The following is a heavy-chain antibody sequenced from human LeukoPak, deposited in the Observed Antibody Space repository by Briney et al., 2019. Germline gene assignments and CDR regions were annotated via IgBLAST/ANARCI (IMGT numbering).Heavy chain of an antibody. CDR3: AKDRDIVVVGGMDV. V-gene: IGHV3-30-3*02. CDR1: GFTFSGYP. D-gene: IGHD2-2*01. Sequence: GKSLRLSCAASGFTFSGYPIHWVRQAPGKGLEWVAVISYDGSNKYYADSVKGRFTISRDNSKNTLYLQMNSLRAEDTAVYYCAKDRDIVVVGGMDVWGQGTTVTVSS. J-gene: IGHJ6*02. CDR2: ISYDGSNK.